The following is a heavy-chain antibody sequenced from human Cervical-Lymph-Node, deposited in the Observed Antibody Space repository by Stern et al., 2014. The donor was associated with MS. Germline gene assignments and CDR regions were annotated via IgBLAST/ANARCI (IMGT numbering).Heavy chain of an antibody. Sequence: VQLVQSGSEVKKPGESLKISCKGSGYSFTTYWIVWVRQMPGKGLEWMGIIYPADSDTRYSPSFQGQVTISADKSITTAYLQWSSLKASDPAMYYCARVGRPATWPSPFDYWGQGTLVTVSS. V-gene: IGHV5-51*03. CDR2: IYPADSDT. D-gene: IGHD1-26*01. J-gene: IGHJ4*02. CDR1: GYSFTTYW. CDR3: ARVGRPATWPSPFDY.